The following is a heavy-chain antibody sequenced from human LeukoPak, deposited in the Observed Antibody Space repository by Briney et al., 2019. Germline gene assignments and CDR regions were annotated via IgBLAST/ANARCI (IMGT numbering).Heavy chain of an antibody. Sequence: SVKVSCKASGGTFSSYAISWVRQAPGQGLEWMGGIIPIFGTANYAQKFQGRVTITADESTSTACMELSSLRSEDTAVYYCARGLMGYYYDSSGLFTPHCFDYWGQGTLVTVSS. CDR1: GGTFSSYA. V-gene: IGHV1-69*13. D-gene: IGHD3-22*01. CDR2: IIPIFGTA. CDR3: ARGLMGYYYDSSGLFTPHCFDY. J-gene: IGHJ4*02.